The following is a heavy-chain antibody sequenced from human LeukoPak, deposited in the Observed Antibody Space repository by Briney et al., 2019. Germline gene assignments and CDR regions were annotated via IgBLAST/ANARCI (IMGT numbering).Heavy chain of an antibody. V-gene: IGHV3-48*02. D-gene: IGHD6-13*01. CDR2: ISSRSSTI. CDR3: ARVFTSAPGDDY. Sequence: GGSLRLSCAASGFIFSDYNMNWVRQAPGKGLEWVSYISSRSSTIYYAESVKGQFTISRDNAKNSLYLQMNSLRDEDTAVYYCARVFTSAPGDDYWGLGTLVTVSS. J-gene: IGHJ4*02. CDR1: GFIFSDYN.